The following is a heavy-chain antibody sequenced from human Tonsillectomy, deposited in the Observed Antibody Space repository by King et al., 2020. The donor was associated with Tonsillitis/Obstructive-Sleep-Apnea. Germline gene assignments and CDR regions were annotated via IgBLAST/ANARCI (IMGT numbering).Heavy chain of an antibody. CDR1: GFTFDDYA. J-gene: IGHJ5*02. D-gene: IGHD2-2*01. CDR3: AKSVVPVPTHGWFDL. V-gene: IGHV3-9*01. CDR2: ISWNSGSI. Sequence: VQLVESGGGLVQPGRSLRLSCAASGFTFDDYAMHWVRQAPGKGLEWVSGISWNSGSIGYADSVKGRFTISRDNAKNSLYLQMNSLRAEDTALYYCAKSVVPVPTHGWFDLWGQGTLVTGSS.